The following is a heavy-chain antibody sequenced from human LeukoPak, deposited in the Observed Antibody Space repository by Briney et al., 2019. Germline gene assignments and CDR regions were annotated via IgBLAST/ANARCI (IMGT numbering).Heavy chain of an antibody. Sequence: SETLSLTCAVYGGSFSGYYWSWVRQPPGKGLEWIGEINHSGTTNYNPSLKSRLTISVDTTKNQFSLNLSSVTAADTAVYYCASNGPLFSDTSRYYFDSWGQGTLVTVSS. CDR1: GGSFSGYY. V-gene: IGHV4-34*01. J-gene: IGHJ4*02. CDR3: ASNGPLFSDTSRYYFDS. D-gene: IGHD3-22*01. CDR2: INHSGTT.